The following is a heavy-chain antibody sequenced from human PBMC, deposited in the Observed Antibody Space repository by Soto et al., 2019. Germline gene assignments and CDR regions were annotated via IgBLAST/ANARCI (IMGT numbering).Heavy chain of an antibody. CDR2: SSSSGGST. D-gene: IGHD7-27*01. CDR3: AKGWGDY. Sequence: EVQLLESGGGLVQPGGSLRLSCAASGFTFSSYTMSWVRQGPGKGLEWVSGSSSSGGSTVYADSVKGRFTISRDNFKNTLYLQMNSLRAEDTAVYYCAKGWGDYWGQGTQVTVSS. CDR1: GFTFSSYT. V-gene: IGHV3-23*01. J-gene: IGHJ4*02.